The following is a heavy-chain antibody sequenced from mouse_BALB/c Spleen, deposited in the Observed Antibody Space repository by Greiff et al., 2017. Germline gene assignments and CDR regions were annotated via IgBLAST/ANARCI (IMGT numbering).Heavy chain of an antibody. D-gene: IGHD2-1*01. CDR1: GYAFSSYW. Sequence: VQLQQSGAELVRPGSSVKISCKASGYAFSSYWMNWVKQRPGQGLEWIGQIYPGDGDTNYNGKFKGKATLTADKSSSTAYMQLSSLTSEDSAVYFGARGVYGNYPYYIDYWGQGTTLTVSS. CDR3: ARGVYGNYPYYIDY. J-gene: IGHJ2*01. V-gene: IGHV1-80*01. CDR2: IYPGDGDT.